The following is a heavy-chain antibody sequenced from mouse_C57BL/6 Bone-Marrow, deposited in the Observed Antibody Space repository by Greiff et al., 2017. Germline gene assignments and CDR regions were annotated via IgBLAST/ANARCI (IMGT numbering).Heavy chain of an antibody. CDR1: GYTFTSYW. D-gene: IGHD1-1*01. J-gene: IGHJ1*03. V-gene: IGHV1-59*01. CDR2: IDPSDSYT. CDR3: AGTVVAHWYFDV. Sequence: QVQLQQPGAELVRPGTSVKLSCKASGYTFTSYWMHWVKQRPGQGLEWIGVIDPSDSYTNYNQKFKGKATLTVDTSSSTAYMQLSSLTSEDSAVYCCAGTVVAHWYFDVWGTGTTVTVSS.